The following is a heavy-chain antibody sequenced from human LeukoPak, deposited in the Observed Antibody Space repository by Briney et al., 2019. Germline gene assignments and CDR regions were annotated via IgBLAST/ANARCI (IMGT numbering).Heavy chain of an antibody. Sequence: GGSLRLSCAASGFTFSSYAMSWVRQAPGKGLEWVSAISGSGGSTYYADSVKGRFTISRDNSKNTLYLQMNSLRAEGTAVYYCAKAIRYDFWSWWGQGTLVTVSS. CDR2: ISGSGGST. CDR1: GFTFSSYA. CDR3: AKAIRYDFWSW. J-gene: IGHJ4*02. V-gene: IGHV3-23*01. D-gene: IGHD3-3*01.